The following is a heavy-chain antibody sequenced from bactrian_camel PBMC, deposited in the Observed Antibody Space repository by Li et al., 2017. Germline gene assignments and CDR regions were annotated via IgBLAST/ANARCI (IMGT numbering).Heavy chain of an antibody. V-gene: IGHV3S28*01. CDR2: IRTGLGSI. CDR1: RYTNSYYY. CDR3: AVDYLASCGSWYAYAN. Sequence: QVQLVESGGGLVQPGGSLRLSCAASRYTNSYYYMAWFRQAPGKEREGVAVIRTGLGSIFYADSVKGRFTISRDNAKNTLYLQMNSLKPEDTAMYYCAVDYLASCGSWYAYANWGQGTQVTVS. J-gene: IGHJ4*01. D-gene: IGHD6*01.